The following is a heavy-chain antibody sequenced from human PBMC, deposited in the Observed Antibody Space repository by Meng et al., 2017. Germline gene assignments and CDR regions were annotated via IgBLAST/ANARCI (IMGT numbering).Heavy chain of an antibody. CDR1: GVTSRSFA. Sequence: AQVVESGGGVFHTGMCLCLSYAASGVTSRSFAMSLVRHAPWMGRVWVSYINTSDSTRYQGATVEGGLSISKYKAKKSLLLQIASLRTTEPCVTFCARAKDYYDSCDYWGQGTLVTVSS. CDR3: ARAKDYYDSCDY. V-gene: IGHV3-48*01. CDR2: INTSDSTR. D-gene: IGHD3-22*01. J-gene: IGHJ4*02.